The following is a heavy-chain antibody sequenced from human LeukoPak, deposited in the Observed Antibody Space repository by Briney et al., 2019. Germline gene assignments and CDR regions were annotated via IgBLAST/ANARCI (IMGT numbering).Heavy chain of an antibody. CDR2: IYPGDSDT. V-gene: IGHV5-51*01. CDR3: ARPKFGGGPDY. CDR1: GYTFSSYW. D-gene: IGHD3-16*01. J-gene: IGHJ4*02. Sequence: GESLKISCKASGYTFSSYWIGWVRQMPGKGLEWMGIIYPGDSDTRYSPSFQGLVSISADKSISTAYVQWSSLKASDTAMYYCARPKFGGGPDYWGQGTLVTVSS.